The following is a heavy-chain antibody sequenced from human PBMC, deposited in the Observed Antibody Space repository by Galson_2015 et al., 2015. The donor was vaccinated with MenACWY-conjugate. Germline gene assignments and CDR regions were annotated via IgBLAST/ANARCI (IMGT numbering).Heavy chain of an antibody. CDR1: GFTFSTYD. CDR2: ISGSGAST. V-gene: IGHV3-23*01. CDR3: VKDSYAGGWYGGY. Sequence: SLRLSCAASGFTFSTYDMSWVRQAPGKGLEWVSTISGSGASTYYGDSVKGRFTISRDNSKNTLYLQMNSLRAEDTAVYYCVKDSYAGGWYGGYWGQGTLVTVSS. J-gene: IGHJ4*02. D-gene: IGHD6-19*01.